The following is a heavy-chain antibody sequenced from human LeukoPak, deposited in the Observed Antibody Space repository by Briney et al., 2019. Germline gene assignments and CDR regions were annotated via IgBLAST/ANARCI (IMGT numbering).Heavy chain of an antibody. D-gene: IGHD5-18*01. CDR2: IYYSGST. J-gene: IGHJ4*02. Sequence: RSETLSLTCTVSGGSISSYYWSWIRQPPGKGLEWIGYIYYSGSTNYNPSLKSRVTISVDTSKNQFSLKLNSVTAADTAVYYCASTDTPMITIHWGQGTLVTVSS. V-gene: IGHV4-59*01. CDR3: ASTDTPMITIH. CDR1: GGSISSYY.